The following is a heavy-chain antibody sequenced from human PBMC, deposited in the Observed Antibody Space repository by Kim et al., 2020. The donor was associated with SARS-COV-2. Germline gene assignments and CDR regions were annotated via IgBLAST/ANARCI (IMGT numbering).Heavy chain of an antibody. CDR2: IYYSGST. CDR1: GGSISSSSYY. V-gene: IGHV4-39*01. Sequence: SETLSLTCTVSGGSISSSSYYWGWIRQPPGKGLEWIGSIYYSGSTYYNPSLKSRVTISVDTSKNQFSLKLSSVTAADTAVYYCARPAYYYDSSGYADYWGQGTLVTVSS. J-gene: IGHJ4*02. CDR3: ARPAYYYDSSGYADY. D-gene: IGHD3-22*01.